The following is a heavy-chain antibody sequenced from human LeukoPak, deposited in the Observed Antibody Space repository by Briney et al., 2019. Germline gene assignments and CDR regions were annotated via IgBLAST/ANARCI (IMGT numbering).Heavy chain of an antibody. V-gene: IGHV3-53*01. J-gene: IGHJ4*02. CDR3: ASLLTYSSGWSDYFDY. D-gene: IGHD6-19*01. Sequence: PGRSLRLSCAASWFTVSSNYMSCVRQAPGKGLEWVSVIYIGCSTYYSNSVKGRFTISRDNSKNTLDLQMNSLRAEDTAVYYCASLLTYSSGWSDYFDYWGQGTLVTVSS. CDR2: IYIGCST. CDR1: WFTVSSNY.